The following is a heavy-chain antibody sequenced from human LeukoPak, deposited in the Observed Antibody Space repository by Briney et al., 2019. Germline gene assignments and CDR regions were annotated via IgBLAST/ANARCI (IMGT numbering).Heavy chain of an antibody. Sequence: PGGSLRLSCAASGFTFSDYWMHWVRQAPGKGLVWVSRVNRDGSSTSYADSVKGRFTISRDNAKNSLYLQMNSLRAEDTAIYYCARSGQHLFDFWGQGTLVTVSS. CDR1: GFTFSDYW. D-gene: IGHD6-13*01. CDR3: ARSGQHLFDF. J-gene: IGHJ4*02. CDR2: VNRDGSST. V-gene: IGHV3-74*01.